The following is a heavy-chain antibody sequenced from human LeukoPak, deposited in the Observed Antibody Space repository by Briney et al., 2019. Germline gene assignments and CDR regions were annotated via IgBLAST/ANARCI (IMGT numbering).Heavy chain of an antibody. CDR3: ARAYSRSRFDY. CDR1: GYNFTNYW. V-gene: IGHV5-10-1*01. J-gene: IGHJ4*02. CDR2: IDPSDSYN. D-gene: IGHD6-6*01. Sequence: PGGSLRLSCKVSGYNFTNYWISWVRQMPGKGLELMGTIDPSDSYNNYSPSFQGHVTISADKSISTAYLQWSSLKASDTAMYYCARAYSRSRFDYWGQGTLVTVSS.